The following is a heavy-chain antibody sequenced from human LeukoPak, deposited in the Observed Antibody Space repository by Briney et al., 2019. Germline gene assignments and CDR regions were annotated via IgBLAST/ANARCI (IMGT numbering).Heavy chain of an antibody. D-gene: IGHD6-6*01. J-gene: IGHJ4*02. Sequence: PSETLSLTCTVSGGSISSSSYYWGWIRQPPGKGLEWIGSIYYSGSTYYNPSLKSRVTISVDTSKDQFSLKLSSVTAADTAVYYCARDVGYSSSSGGGNYFDYWGQGTLVTVSS. V-gene: IGHV4-39*07. CDR1: GGSISSSSYY. CDR3: ARDVGYSSSSGGGNYFDY. CDR2: IYYSGST.